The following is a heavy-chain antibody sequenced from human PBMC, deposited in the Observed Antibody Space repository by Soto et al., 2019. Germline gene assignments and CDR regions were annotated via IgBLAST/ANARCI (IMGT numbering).Heavy chain of an antibody. CDR1: GGSISSSSFY. D-gene: IGHD2-21*01. CDR2: VYYSGST. Sequence: SETLSLTCTVSGGSISSSSFYWGWIRQPPGKGLEWIGSVYYSGSTYYNPSLKSRVTISVDTSKNQFSLKLSSVTAADTALYYCARLHCGGGGCNPCYYYYMDVWGKGTTVTVSS. CDR3: ARLHCGGGGCNPCYYYYMDV. V-gene: IGHV4-39*01. J-gene: IGHJ6*03.